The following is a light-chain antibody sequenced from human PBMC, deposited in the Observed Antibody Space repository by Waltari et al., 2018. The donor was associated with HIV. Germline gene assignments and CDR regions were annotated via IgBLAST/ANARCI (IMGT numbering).Light chain of an antibody. CDR3: QVWHSNSDHVV. CDR2: DDS. Sequence: SYVLTQPPSVSVAPGQTARITCEGKNIGSQSVHWYQQRPGQAPALVVHDDSDRPSGIPERFSGSNSGNTATLTISRVEAGDEADYYCQVWHSNSDHVVFGGGTKLTVL. CDR1: NIGSQS. V-gene: IGLV3-21*02. J-gene: IGLJ2*01.